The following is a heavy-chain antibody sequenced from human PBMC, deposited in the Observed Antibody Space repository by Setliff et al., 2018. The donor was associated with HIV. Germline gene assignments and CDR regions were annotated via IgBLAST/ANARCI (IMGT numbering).Heavy chain of an antibody. D-gene: IGHD3-16*01. V-gene: IGHV4-61*09. Sequence: LSLTCSVSRDSISSGSYYWSWIRLPAGKGLEWIGQIHTSGSTNYNPSLKSRLTISIDTSKNQFSLKLNSVTATDTAVYYCARRTFGSGRIDPWGQGTLVTVSS. CDR3: ARRTFGSGRIDP. CDR2: IHTSGST. CDR1: RDSISSGSYY. J-gene: IGHJ5*02.